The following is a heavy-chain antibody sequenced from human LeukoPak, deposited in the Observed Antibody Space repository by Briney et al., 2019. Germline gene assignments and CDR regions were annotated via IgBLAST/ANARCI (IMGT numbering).Heavy chain of an antibody. J-gene: IGHJ4*02. CDR3: AREEVGATLDY. V-gene: IGHV3-48*01. CDR2: ISSSSSTI. Sequence: PGGSLRLSCAASGFTFSSYSMNWVRQAPGKGLEWVSYISSSSSTIYYADSVKGRFTISRDNAKNSLYLQMNSLRAEDTAVYYCAREEVGATLDYWGQGTLVTVSS. D-gene: IGHD1-26*01. CDR1: GFTFSSYS.